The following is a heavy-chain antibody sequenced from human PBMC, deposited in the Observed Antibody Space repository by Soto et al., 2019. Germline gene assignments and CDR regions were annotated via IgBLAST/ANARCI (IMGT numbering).Heavy chain of an antibody. J-gene: IGHJ4*02. CDR3: ARGGSGEIVVVATIDS. D-gene: IGHD2-15*01. CDR1: GDSISSGNYY. Sequence: QVQLQESGPGLVKPSQTLSLTCTVCGDSISSGNYYLSWVRQHPGKGLEWIGYIFYSGRPYYNPALQGRVTISVDTTSNQCSLRVSSVTAADTNVSYCARGGSGEIVVVATIDSWSQGTLVTVSS. V-gene: IGHV4-31*03. CDR2: IFYSGRP.